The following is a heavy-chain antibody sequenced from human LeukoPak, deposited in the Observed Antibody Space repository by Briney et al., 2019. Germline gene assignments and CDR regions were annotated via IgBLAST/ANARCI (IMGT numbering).Heavy chain of an antibody. D-gene: IGHD7-27*01. CDR1: GYTFTGYY. V-gene: IGHV1-2*02. CDR3: ARGPNWGLDY. J-gene: IGHJ4*02. Sequence: ASVKVSCQASGYTFTGYYIHWVRQAPGQGLEWMGWINPDSGGTIYVQKFQGRVTMTRDSPISTVYMELSRLSSDDTAVYYCARGPNWGLDYWGQGTLVTVSS. CDR2: INPDSGGT.